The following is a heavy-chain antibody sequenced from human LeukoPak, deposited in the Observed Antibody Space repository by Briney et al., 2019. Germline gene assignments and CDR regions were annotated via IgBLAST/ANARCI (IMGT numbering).Heavy chain of an antibody. CDR1: GYTFTSYG. CDR3: ARGDWGDFY. D-gene: IGHD3/OR15-3a*01. CDR2: ISADNGNT. V-gene: IGHV1-18*01. J-gene: IGHJ4*02. Sequence: GASVKVSCKASGYTFTSYGIGWVRQAPGQGPEWMGWISADNGNTKYAQKFQGRVTITADESTSTAYMELSSLRSEDTAVYYCARGDWGDFYWGQGTLVTVSS.